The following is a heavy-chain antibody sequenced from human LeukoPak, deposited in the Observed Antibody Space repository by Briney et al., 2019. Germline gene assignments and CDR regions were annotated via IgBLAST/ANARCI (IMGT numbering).Heavy chain of an antibody. V-gene: IGHV3-23*01. D-gene: IGHD2-21*02. J-gene: IGHJ4*02. CDR3: VTGKGVVVTTTPFDY. CDR1: GFTFSNYA. Sequence: GGSLRLSCAASGFTFSNYAMSWVRQAPGKGLEWVSIIGGSGGSTYYADSVKGRFTISRDNSKNTLYLQMNSLRAEDTAVYSCVTGKGVVVTTTPFDYWGQGTLVTVSS. CDR2: IGGSGGST.